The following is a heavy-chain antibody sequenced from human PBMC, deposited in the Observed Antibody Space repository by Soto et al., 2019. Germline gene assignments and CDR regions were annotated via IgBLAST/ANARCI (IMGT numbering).Heavy chain of an antibody. CDR3: AREGFWSVYSAYNWFDP. D-gene: IGHD3-3*01. J-gene: IGHJ5*02. V-gene: IGHV6-1*01. CDR1: GDSVSSNSAA. Sequence: PSQTLSLTCAISGDSVSSNSAAWNWIRQSPSRGLEWLGRTYYRSKWYNDYAVSVKSRITINPDTSKNQFSLQLNSVTPEDTAVYYCAREGFWSVYSAYNWFDPWGQGTLVTVSS. CDR2: TYYRSKWYN.